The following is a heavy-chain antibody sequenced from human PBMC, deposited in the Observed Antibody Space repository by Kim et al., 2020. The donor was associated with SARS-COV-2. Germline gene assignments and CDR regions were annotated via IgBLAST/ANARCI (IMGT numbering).Heavy chain of an antibody. J-gene: IGHJ6*03. D-gene: IGHD1-7*01. CDR1: GYTLTELS. V-gene: IGHV1-24*01. CDR2: FDPEDGET. Sequence: ASVKVSCKVSGYTLTELSMHWVRQAPGKGLEWMGGFDPEDGETIYAQKFQGRVTMTEDTSTDTAYMELSSLRSEDTAVYYCATDQNVRRYNWNYGTYMDVWGKGTTVTVSS. CDR3: ATDQNVRRYNWNYGTYMDV.